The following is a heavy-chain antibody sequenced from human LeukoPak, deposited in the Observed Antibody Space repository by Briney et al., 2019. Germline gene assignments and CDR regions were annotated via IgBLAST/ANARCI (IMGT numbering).Heavy chain of an antibody. V-gene: IGHV3-30*02. Sequence: GGSLRLSCAASAFTFSSYGMHWVRQAPGKGLEWVAFIRYDGSNKYYADSVKGRFTISRDNSKNTLYLQMNSLRAEDTAVYYCAKDQKYQLLLAFDIWGQGTMVTVSS. CDR3: AKDQKYQLLLAFDI. J-gene: IGHJ3*02. D-gene: IGHD2-2*01. CDR1: AFTFSSYG. CDR2: IRYDGSNK.